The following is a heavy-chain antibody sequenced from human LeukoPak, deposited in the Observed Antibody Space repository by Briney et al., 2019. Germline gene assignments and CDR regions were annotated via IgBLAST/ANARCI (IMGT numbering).Heavy chain of an antibody. V-gene: IGHV4-34*01. CDR2: INHSGST. Sequence: SETLSLTCAVYGGSFSGYYWSWIRQPPGKGLEWIGEINHSGSTNYNPSLKSRVTISVDTSKNQFSLKLSSVTAADTAVYYCASLRSRGYSYGSDYWGQGTLVTVSS. CDR1: GGSFSGYY. CDR3: ASLRSRGYSYGSDY. J-gene: IGHJ4*02. D-gene: IGHD5-18*01.